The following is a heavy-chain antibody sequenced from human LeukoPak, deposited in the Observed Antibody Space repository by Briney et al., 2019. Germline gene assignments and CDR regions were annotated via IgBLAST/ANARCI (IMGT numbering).Heavy chain of an antibody. J-gene: IGHJ3*02. CDR3: ARSRRWNDDGPYAFDI. CDR1: GYTFTSYY. Sequence: ASVKVSCKASGYTFTSYYVHWVRQAPGQGLEWMGIINPSGGSTSYAQKFQGRVTMTRDTSTSTVYMELSSLRSEDTAVYYCARSRRWNDDGPYAFDIWGQGTMVTVSS. V-gene: IGHV1-46*01. D-gene: IGHD1-1*01. CDR2: INPSGGST.